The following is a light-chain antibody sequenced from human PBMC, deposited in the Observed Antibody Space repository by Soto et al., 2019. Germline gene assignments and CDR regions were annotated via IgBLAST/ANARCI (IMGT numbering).Light chain of an antibody. CDR1: RSNIGSNP. CDR3: ARWESSLNGVI. V-gene: IGLV1-44*01. CDR2: SNY. Sequence: QSVLTQPPSASGTPGQRVTISCSGSRSNIGSNPVNWYQQLPGTAPKLLIYSNYKRPSGVPNRFAGAKSGASASQAISGLQTEDEADYYWARWESSLNGVIFGGGTKRTV. J-gene: IGLJ2*01.